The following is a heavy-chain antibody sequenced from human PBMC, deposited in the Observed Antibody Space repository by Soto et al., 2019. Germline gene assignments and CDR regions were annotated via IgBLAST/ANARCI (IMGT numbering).Heavy chain of an antibody. V-gene: IGHV3-30*18. Sequence: QVQLVESGGGVVQPGRSLRLSCAASGFTFSNYDMHWVRQAPGEGLEWVAVLSFDGSNKNYADSVKGRFTISRDNSKNTLFLLMNSLRTEDTAVYFCAKDFYTVRVPAAPRPHYFDFWGPGTLVTVSS. CDR1: GFTFSNYD. CDR3: AKDFYTVRVPAAPRPHYFDF. CDR2: LSFDGSNK. D-gene: IGHD2-2*01. J-gene: IGHJ4*02.